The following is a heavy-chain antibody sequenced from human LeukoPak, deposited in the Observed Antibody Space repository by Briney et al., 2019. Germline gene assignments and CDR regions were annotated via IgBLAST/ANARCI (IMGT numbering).Heavy chain of an antibody. CDR3: ARDIGPSYYDSSGYLDAFDI. J-gene: IGHJ3*02. V-gene: IGHV3-21*01. D-gene: IGHD3-22*01. CDR1: GFTFSSYS. Sequence: GSLRLSCAASGFTFSSYSMNWVRHAPGKGLEWVSSISSSSSYIYYADSVKGRFTISRDNAKNSLYLQMDSLRAEDTAVYYCARDIGPSYYDSSGYLDAFDIWGQGTMVTVSS. CDR2: ISSSSSYI.